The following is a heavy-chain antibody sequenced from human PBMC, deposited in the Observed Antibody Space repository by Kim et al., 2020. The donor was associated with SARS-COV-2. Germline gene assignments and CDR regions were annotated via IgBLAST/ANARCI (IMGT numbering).Heavy chain of an antibody. J-gene: IGHJ4*02. V-gene: IGHV3-30*13. Sequence: KGRLTISRDNSKNRLYLQMNSLRAEDTAVYYCAREYCSGGSCDMYYFDYWGQGTLVTVSS. CDR3: AREYCSGGSCDMYYFDY. D-gene: IGHD2-15*01.